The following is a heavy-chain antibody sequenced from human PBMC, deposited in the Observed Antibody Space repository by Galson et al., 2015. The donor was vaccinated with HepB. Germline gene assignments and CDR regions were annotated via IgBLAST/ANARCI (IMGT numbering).Heavy chain of an antibody. J-gene: IGHJ4*02. V-gene: IGHV3-33*01. Sequence: SLRLSCAASGFTFSSYGMHWVRRAPGKGLEWVAVIWYDGSNKYYADSVKGRFTISRDNSKNTLYLQMNSLRAEDTAVYYCARDNHKLRYFDWFHYFDYWGQGTLVTVSS. CDR3: ARDNHKLRYFDWFHYFDY. CDR1: GFTFSSYG. CDR2: IWYDGSNK. D-gene: IGHD3-9*01.